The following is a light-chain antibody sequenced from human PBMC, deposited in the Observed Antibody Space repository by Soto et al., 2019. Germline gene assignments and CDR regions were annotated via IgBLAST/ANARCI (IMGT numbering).Light chain of an antibody. CDR3: QQYGSSGT. V-gene: IGKV3-20*01. CDR2: DAS. Sequence: EIVCTQSPGTLSLSPGETSTLSCRASQSVSSRYLAWHQQKPGQAPRLLIYDASIRATGIPDRFSGSGSGTDFTLTISRLEPEDFAVYYCQQYGSSGTFGQGTKVDIK. J-gene: IGKJ1*01. CDR1: QSVSSRY.